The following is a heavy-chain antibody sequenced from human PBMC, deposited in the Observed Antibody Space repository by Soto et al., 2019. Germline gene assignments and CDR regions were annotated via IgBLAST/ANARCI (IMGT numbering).Heavy chain of an antibody. Sequence: XSVTVSYKASGYTFTSYDINLVRHATGQGLEWMGWMNPNSGNTGYAQKFQGRVTMTRNTSISTAYMELSSLRSEDTAVYYCARGYCSGCSCYSPIDYWGQGTLVTVSS. J-gene: IGHJ4*02. CDR2: MNPNSGNT. V-gene: IGHV1-8*01. CDR1: GYTFTSYD. D-gene: IGHD2-15*01. CDR3: ARGYCSGCSCYSPIDY.